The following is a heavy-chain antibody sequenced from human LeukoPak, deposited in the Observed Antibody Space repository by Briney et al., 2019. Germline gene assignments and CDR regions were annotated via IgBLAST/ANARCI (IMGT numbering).Heavy chain of an antibody. CDR1: GGSFSGYY. Sequence: PSETLSLTCAVYGGSFSGYYWGWIRQPPGKGLEWIGSIYYSGSTYYNPSLKSRVTISVDTSKNQFSLKLSSVTAADTAVYYCARLPYSSGWYLYYGMDVWGQGTTVTVSS. J-gene: IGHJ6*02. CDR2: IYYSGST. V-gene: IGHV4-39*01. CDR3: ARLPYSSGWYLYYGMDV. D-gene: IGHD6-19*01.